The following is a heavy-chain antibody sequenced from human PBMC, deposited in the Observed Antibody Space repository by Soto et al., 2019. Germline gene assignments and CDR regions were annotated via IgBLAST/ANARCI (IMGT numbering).Heavy chain of an antibody. CDR2: ISAYNGNT. Sequence: VASVKVSCKASGYTFTSYGISWVRQAPGQGLEWMGWISAYNGNTNYAQKLQGRVTMTTDTSTSTAYMELRSLRSDDTAVYYCARDDYDILTGLLLYDYWGQGTLVTVSS. V-gene: IGHV1-18*01. J-gene: IGHJ4*02. D-gene: IGHD3-9*01. CDR3: ARDDYDILTGLLLYDY. CDR1: GYTFTSYG.